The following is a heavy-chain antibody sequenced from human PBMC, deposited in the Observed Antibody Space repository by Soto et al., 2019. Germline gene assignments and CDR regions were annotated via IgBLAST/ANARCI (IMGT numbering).Heavy chain of an antibody. Sequence: SETLSLTCVVSGASLSSYYWSWIRQPPGKGLEWIGYIYYSGSTNYNPSLKSRVTISVDTSKNQFSLKLSSVTAADTAVYYCARTLFGWGIWFDPWGQGTLVTVSS. CDR2: IYYSGST. J-gene: IGHJ5*02. D-gene: IGHD3-10*02. CDR1: GASLSSYY. CDR3: ARTLFGWGIWFDP. V-gene: IGHV4-59*01.